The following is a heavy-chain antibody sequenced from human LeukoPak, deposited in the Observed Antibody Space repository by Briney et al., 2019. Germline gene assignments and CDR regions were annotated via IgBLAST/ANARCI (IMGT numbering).Heavy chain of an antibody. D-gene: IGHD3-22*01. CDR3: ARGDYYYDSSGYYLDY. CDR2: ISYDGSNK. Sequence: GRSLRLSCAASGFTFSSYAMHWVRQAPGKGLEWVAVISYDGSNKYYADSVKGRFTISRDNSKNTLYLQMNSPRAEDTAVYYCARGDYYYDSSGYYLDYWGQGTLVTVSS. V-gene: IGHV3-30-3*01. CDR1: GFTFSSYA. J-gene: IGHJ4*02.